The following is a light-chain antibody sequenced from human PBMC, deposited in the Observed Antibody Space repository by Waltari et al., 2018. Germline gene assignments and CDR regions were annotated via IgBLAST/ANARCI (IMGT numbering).Light chain of an antibody. Sequence: QAGLTQPPSVSKGLRQTATLTCTGNSNNVGNQGAAWLQQHQGHPPKPLSYRNNNRPSGISERLSASRSGNTASLTITGLQPEDEADYYCSAWDTSLDAYVFGTGTKVTVL. CDR2: RNN. V-gene: IGLV10-54*01. CDR1: SNNVGNQG. J-gene: IGLJ1*01. CDR3: SAWDTSLDAYV.